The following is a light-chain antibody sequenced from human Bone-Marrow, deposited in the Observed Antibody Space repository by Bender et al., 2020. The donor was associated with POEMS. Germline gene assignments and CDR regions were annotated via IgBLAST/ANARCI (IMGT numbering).Light chain of an antibody. CDR2: DVS. CDR1: GSDIGAYNF. V-gene: IGLV2-14*03. J-gene: IGLJ1*01. Sequence: QSALTQPASVSGSPGQSITISCTGSGSDIGAYNFVSWYQQHPGKVPQLLISDVSFRPSGPPNRFSGSKSGTPASLTIPGLQAEDEADYYCGSYTRRGTYVFGTGTKVSVL. CDR3: GSYTRRGTYV.